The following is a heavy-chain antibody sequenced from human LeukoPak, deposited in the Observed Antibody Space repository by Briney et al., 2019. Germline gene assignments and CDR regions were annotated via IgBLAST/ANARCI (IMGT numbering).Heavy chain of an antibody. V-gene: IGHV4-39*01. J-gene: IGHJ4*02. CDR1: GDSISSSSYY. CDR3: ARRGWDRPFDY. CDR2: IYSRGNT. Sequence: PSETLSLTCTVSGDSISSSSYYWAWIRQPPGEGLEWIGAIYSRGNTYYNPSLKSRLTIFIDTSKNQFSLKLRSVTAADTAVYLCARRGWDRPFDYWGQGTLVTVSS. D-gene: IGHD6-19*01.